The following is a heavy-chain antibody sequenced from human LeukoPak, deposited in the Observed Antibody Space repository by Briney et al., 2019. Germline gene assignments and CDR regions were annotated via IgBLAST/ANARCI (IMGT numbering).Heavy chain of an antibody. CDR3: AVGYSSGWYGY. D-gene: IGHD6-19*01. CDR2: ISYSGST. Sequence: SETLSLTCTVSGGFVSSGSYYWTWIRQPPGKGLEWIGYISYSGSTNYNPSLKSRVTISVDTSKNQFSLKLSSVTAADTAVYYCAVGYSSGWYGYWGQGTLVTVSS. V-gene: IGHV4-61*01. CDR1: GGFVSSGSYY. J-gene: IGHJ4*02.